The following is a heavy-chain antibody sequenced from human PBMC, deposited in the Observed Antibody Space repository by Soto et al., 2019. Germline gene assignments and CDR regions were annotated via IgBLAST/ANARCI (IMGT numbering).Heavy chain of an antibody. Sequence: QLQLQESGPGLVKPSETLSLTCTVSGGSISSSSYYWGWIRQPPGKGLEWIGSIYYSGSAYYNPSLKSRVTISVDTSKKQFSLKLSSVTAADTAVYYCARHRVDDILTGYPYYFDYWGQGTLVTVSS. J-gene: IGHJ4*02. CDR1: GGSISSSSYY. CDR3: ARHRVDDILTGYPYYFDY. D-gene: IGHD3-9*01. V-gene: IGHV4-39*01. CDR2: IYYSGSA.